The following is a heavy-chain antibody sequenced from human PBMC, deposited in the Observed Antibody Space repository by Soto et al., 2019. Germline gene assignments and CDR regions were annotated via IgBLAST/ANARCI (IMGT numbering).Heavy chain of an antibody. CDR2: ISYDGSNK. CDR3: ASKGYEFWSGLDAFDI. J-gene: IGHJ3*02. V-gene: IGHV3-30-3*01. Sequence: QVQLVESGGGVVQPGRSLRLSCAASGFTFSSYAMHWVRQAPGKGLEWVAVISYDGSNKYYADSVKGRFTIARDNSKNKLYLQLNRPRAEDTALYYCASKGYEFWSGLDAFDIWGQGRMVTVSS. D-gene: IGHD3-3*01. CDR1: GFTFSSYA.